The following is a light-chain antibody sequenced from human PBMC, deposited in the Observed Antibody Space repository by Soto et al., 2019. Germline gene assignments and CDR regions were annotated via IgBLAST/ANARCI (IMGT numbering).Light chain of an antibody. J-gene: IGKJ1*01. CDR1: QSLRSGD. CDR3: HQYATSPRT. V-gene: IGKV3-20*01. Sequence: PGGSATLSPRASQSLRSGDLACDQQIPGLAPGLLIYGASSRATGIPDGFSGSGSGTDFNLTVNRLAPEDFAVYYCHQYATSPRTFGQGTKVDI. CDR2: GAS.